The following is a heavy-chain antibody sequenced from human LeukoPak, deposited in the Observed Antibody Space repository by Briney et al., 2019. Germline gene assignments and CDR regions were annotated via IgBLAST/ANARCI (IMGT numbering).Heavy chain of an antibody. CDR3: ARRQIFGTVVIGLHYFDY. D-gene: IGHD3-3*01. V-gene: IGHV1-2*04. Sequence: ASVKVSCKASGYTFTGYYMHWVRQAPGQGLEWMGWINPNSGGTNYAQKFQGWVTMTRDTSISTAYMELSRLRSDDTAVYYCARRQIFGTVVIGLHYFDYWSQEPWSPSSQ. CDR1: GYTFTGYY. J-gene: IGHJ4*01. CDR2: INPNSGGT.